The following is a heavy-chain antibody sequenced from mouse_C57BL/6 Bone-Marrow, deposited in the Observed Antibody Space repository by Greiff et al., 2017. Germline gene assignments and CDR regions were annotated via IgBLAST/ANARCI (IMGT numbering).Heavy chain of an antibody. CDR3: ARYQGYSGDFDY. CDR1: GYTFTSYG. Sequence: QVHVKQSGAELARPGASVKLSCKASGYTFTSYGISWVKQRPGQGLEWIGEIYPRSGNTYYNEKFKGKATLTADKSSSTAYMELRSLTSEDSADYFCARYQGYSGDFDYWGQGTTLTVSA. CDR2: IYPRSGNT. D-gene: IGHD2-12*01. V-gene: IGHV1-81*01. J-gene: IGHJ2*01.